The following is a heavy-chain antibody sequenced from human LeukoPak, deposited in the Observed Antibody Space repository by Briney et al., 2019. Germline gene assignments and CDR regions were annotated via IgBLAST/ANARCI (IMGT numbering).Heavy chain of an antibody. D-gene: IGHD6-19*01. Sequence: GGSLRLSCAASGFTFSSYGMHWVRQAPGKGLEWVAVISYDGSNKYYADSVKGRFTISRDNSKNTLYLQMNSLRAEDTAVYYCAKIHGLAKATAYFDYWGQGTLVTVSS. CDR3: AKIHGLAKATAYFDY. CDR1: GFTFSSYG. V-gene: IGHV3-30*18. CDR2: ISYDGSNK. J-gene: IGHJ4*02.